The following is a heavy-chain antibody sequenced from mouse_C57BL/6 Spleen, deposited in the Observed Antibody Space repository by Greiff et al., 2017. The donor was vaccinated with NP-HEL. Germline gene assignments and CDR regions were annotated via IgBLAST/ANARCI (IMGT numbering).Heavy chain of an antibody. D-gene: IGHD2-2*01. CDR1: GYTFTDYE. CDR2: IDPETGGT. J-gene: IGHJ4*01. CDR3: TRMVTPEAMDY. Sequence: QVQLQQSGAELVRPGASVTLSCKASGYTFTDYEMHWVKQTPVHGLEWIGAIDPETGGTAYNQKFKGKAILTADKSSSTAYMELRSLTSEDSAVYYCTRMVTPEAMDYWGQGTSVTVSS. V-gene: IGHV1-15*01.